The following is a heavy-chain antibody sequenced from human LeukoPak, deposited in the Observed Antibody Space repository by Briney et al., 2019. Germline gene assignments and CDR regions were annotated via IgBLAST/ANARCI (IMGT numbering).Heavy chain of an antibody. J-gene: IGHJ4*02. Sequence: PGGSLRLSCAASGFTFSSYWMHWVRQAPGKGLLWVSRIKSDGNTNYADSVKGRFTISRDNDKTTLYLQMPSLTDDDTAVYYCVRSYDYWGQGTLVPVSS. V-gene: IGHV3-74*01. CDR1: GFTFSSYW. CDR2: IKSDGNT. CDR3: VRSYDY.